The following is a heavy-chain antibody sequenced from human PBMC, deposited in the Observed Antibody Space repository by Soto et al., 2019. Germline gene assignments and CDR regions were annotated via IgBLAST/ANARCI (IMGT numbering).Heavy chain of an antibody. J-gene: IGHJ4*02. CDR1: PSSLSRAAHS. CDR2: IYYRGST. V-gene: IGHV4-30-2*01. CDR3: ARVQGLGNFDY. Sequence: TRSCTCAVSPSSLSRAAHSRGWIRQPPGKGLEWIGYIYYRGSTYYNPALKSRVTISGDRSKNQFSLKLSSVTAADTAVYYCARVQGLGNFDYWGQGTLVTVSS. D-gene: IGHD6-19*01.